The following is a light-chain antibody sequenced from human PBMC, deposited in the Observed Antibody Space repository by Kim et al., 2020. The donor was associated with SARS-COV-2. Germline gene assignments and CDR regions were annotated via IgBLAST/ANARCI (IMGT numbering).Light chain of an antibody. Sequence: VSAGERATLSCRASRSCTSKQAWYQQKPGQAPRLLIYDASTRATGIPARFSGSGSGTEFTLTISSLQSEDFAFYYCQQYNNWPWTFGQGTKVDIK. CDR2: DAS. CDR1: RSCTSK. J-gene: IGKJ1*01. V-gene: IGKV3-15*01. CDR3: QQYNNWPWT.